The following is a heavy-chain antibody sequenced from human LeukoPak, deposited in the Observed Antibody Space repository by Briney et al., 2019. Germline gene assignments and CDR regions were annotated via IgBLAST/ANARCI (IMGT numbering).Heavy chain of an antibody. CDR3: ARGSPRFDY. J-gene: IGHJ4*02. V-gene: IGHV4-39*06. CDR2: IYYSGST. D-gene: IGHD2-15*01. Sequence: SETLSLTCNVSGGSISSSSYYWGWIRQPPGKGLEWIGSIYYSGSTYYNPSLKSRVTISVDTSKNQFPLKLSSVTAADTAVYYCARGSPRFDYWGQGTLVTVSS. CDR1: GGSISSSSYY.